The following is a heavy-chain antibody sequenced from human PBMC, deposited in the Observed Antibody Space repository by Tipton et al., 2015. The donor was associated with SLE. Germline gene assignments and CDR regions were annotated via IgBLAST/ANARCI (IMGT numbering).Heavy chain of an antibody. Sequence: TLSLTCAVSGGSITTYYWSWIRQSPGKGLGWIGYFYYSGSTKYNPSLKSRVTMSVDTSKNHFSVKLSSVTAADTAIYYCARVWSGYSSSYFDLWGRGTLVTVPS. CDR1: GGSITTYY. CDR2: FYYSGST. J-gene: IGHJ2*01. CDR3: ARVWSGYSSSYFDL. D-gene: IGHD3-3*01. V-gene: IGHV4-59*01.